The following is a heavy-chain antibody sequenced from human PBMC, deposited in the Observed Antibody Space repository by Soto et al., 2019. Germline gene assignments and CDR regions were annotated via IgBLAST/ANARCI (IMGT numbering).Heavy chain of an antibody. J-gene: IGHJ6*02. V-gene: IGHV3-48*03. CDR3: ARGRDAPYSSSWYDGMDV. D-gene: IGHD6-13*01. CDR2: ISSSGSTI. CDR1: GFTFSSYE. Sequence: LRLSCAASGFTFSSYEMNWVRQAPGKGLEWVSYISSSGSTIYYADSVKGRFTISRDNAKNSLYLQMNSLRAEDTAVYYCARGRDAPYSSSWYDGMDVWGQGTTVTVSS.